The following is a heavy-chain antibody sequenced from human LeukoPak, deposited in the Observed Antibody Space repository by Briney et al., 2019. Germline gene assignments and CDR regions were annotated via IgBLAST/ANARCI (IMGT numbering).Heavy chain of an antibody. CDR2: ITSEGSTT. V-gene: IGHV3-74*01. D-gene: IGHD1-26*01. CDR3: ARDLTGAVFDF. Sequence: GGSLRLSCAASGFTFSSYWMHWVRQAPGKGLGCVSRITSEGSTTSYADSVRGQFTISRDNAKNTVYLQMNSLRAEDTAVYYCARDLTGAVFDFWGQGTLVTVSS. CDR1: GFTFSSYW. J-gene: IGHJ4*02.